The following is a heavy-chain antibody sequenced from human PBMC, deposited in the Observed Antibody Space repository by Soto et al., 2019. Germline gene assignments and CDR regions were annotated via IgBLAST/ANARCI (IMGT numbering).Heavy chain of an antibody. D-gene: IGHD3-9*01. J-gene: IGHJ6*03. CDR3: AMGSGYSTPGDYYYYYYMDV. CDR2: ISGSGGST. CDR1: GFTFSSYA. Sequence: GGSLRLSCAASGFTFSSYAMSWVRQAPGKGLEWVSAISGSGGSTYYADSVKGRFTISRDNSKNTLYLQMNSLRAEDTAVYYCAMGSGYSTPGDYYYYYYMDVWGKGTTVTVSS. V-gene: IGHV3-23*01.